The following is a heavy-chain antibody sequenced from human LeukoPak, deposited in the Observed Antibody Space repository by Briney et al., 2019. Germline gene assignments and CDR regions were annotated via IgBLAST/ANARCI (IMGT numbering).Heavy chain of an antibody. Sequence: SETLSLTCTVSGGSISSYYWSWIRQPAGKGLEWIGRIYTSGSTNYNPSLKSRVTMSVDTSKNQFSLKLSSVTAADTAVYYCARRTDVVRGGYDSSGYLVDYWGQGTLVTVSS. CDR3: ARRTDVVRGGYDSSGYLVDY. D-gene: IGHD3-22*01. CDR2: IYTSGST. V-gene: IGHV4-4*07. J-gene: IGHJ4*02. CDR1: GGSISSYY.